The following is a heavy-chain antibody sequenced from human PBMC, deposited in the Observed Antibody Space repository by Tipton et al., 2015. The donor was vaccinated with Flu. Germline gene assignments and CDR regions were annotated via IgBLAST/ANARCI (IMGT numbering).Heavy chain of an antibody. D-gene: IGHD3-16*01. Sequence: LRLSCSVPGDSMNTDDFSWSWIRQPPGKALEWIGYIYYNGNTFYNPSFRSRVSMSIDRSKTEFSLKLKSVTAADTAVYFCSRGLATFGPSTPFDHWGQGPLVTVSS. CDR3: SRGLATFGPSTPFDH. CDR1: GDSMNTDDFS. CDR2: IYYNGNT. J-gene: IGHJ4*02. V-gene: IGHV4-30-2*01.